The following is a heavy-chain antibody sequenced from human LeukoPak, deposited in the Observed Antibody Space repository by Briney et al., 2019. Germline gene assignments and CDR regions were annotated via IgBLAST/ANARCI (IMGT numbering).Heavy chain of an antibody. Sequence: SVKVSCKASGGTFSSYAISWVRQAPGQGLEWMGRIIPILGIANYAQKFQGRVTITADKSTSTAYMELSSLRSEDTAVYYCATAPLVGFGEGGSAFDIWGQGTMVTVSS. J-gene: IGHJ3*02. CDR3: ATAPLVGFGEGGSAFDI. V-gene: IGHV1-69*04. D-gene: IGHD3-10*01. CDR2: IIPILGIA. CDR1: GGTFSSYA.